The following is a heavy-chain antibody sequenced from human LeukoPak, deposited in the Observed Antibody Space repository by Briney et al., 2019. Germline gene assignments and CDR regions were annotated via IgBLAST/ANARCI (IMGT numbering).Heavy chain of an antibody. CDR2: TYYSGST. Sequence: SQTLSLTCTVSEGAISSGSYDWGWSRQPPGKGLEWIGSTYYSGSTYYNPSLNGRVTMSVDTSKNQFSLKLSSVTAADTAVYFCARGSTSWDMDVWGKGTTVTISS. D-gene: IGHD2-2*01. CDR1: EGAISSGSYD. V-gene: IGHV4-39*07. J-gene: IGHJ6*03. CDR3: ARGSTSWDMDV.